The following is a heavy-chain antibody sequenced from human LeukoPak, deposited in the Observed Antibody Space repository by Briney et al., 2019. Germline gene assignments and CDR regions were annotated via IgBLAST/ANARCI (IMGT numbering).Heavy chain of an antibody. D-gene: IGHD6-13*01. V-gene: IGHV3-7*01. CDR3: ARDLAAAADY. CDR2: IKQDGSDK. Sequence: PGGSLRLSCAASGFNFSSYWMIWVRQAPGKGLEWVANIKQDGSDKNYVDSVKGRFTISRDNAKNSLYLQMNSLRAEDTAVYYCARDLAAAADYWGQGTLVTVSS. J-gene: IGHJ4*02. CDR1: GFNFSSYW.